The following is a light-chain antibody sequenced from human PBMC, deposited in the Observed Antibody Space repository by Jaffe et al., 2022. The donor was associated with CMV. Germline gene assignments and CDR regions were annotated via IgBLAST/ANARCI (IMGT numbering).Light chain of an antibody. Sequence: AIQMTQSPSSLSASVGDRVTITCRASQDIRNDVGWYQQKPGKAPKLLIYVTSTLQSGVPPRFSGSGSGRTFALTISDLQPDDFATYYCLQDYSYPLTFGQGTKLEI. CDR2: VTS. J-gene: IGKJ2*01. CDR3: LQDYSYPLT. CDR1: QDIRND. V-gene: IGKV1-6*01.